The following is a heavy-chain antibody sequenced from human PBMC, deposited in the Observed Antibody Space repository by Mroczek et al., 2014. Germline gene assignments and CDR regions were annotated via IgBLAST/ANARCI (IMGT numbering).Heavy chain of an antibody. CDR3: ARGEWGYYKNYFDY. CDR1: GGSFSGYY. J-gene: IGHJ4*02. V-gene: IGHV4-34*01. D-gene: IGHD3-22*01. CDR2: INHSGST. Sequence: QVQLQQWGAGLLKPSETLSLTCAVYGGSFSGYYWSWIRQPPGKGLEWIGEINHSGSTNYNPSLKSRVTISVDTSKNQFSLKLSSVAAADTAVYYCARGEWGYYKNYFDYWGQGTLVTVSS.